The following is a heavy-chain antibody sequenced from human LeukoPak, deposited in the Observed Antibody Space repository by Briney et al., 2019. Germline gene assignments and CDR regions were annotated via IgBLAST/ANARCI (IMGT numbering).Heavy chain of an antibody. CDR1: GYTFTGYY. CDR2: INPNSGGT. CDR3: ARSIAAAGRELDY. J-gene: IGHJ4*02. V-gene: IGHV1-2*04. Sequence: ASVKVSCKASGYTFTGYYMHWVRQAPGQGLEWMGWINPNSGGTNYAQKFQGWVTMTRDTSISTAYMELSRLRSDDTAVYYCARSIAAAGRELDYWGQGTLVTVSP. D-gene: IGHD6-13*01.